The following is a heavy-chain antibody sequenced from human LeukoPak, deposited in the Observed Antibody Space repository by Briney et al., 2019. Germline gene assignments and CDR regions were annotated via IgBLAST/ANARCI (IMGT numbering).Heavy chain of an antibody. CDR3: AREGIAAAGPFFGY. D-gene: IGHD6-13*01. CDR1: GGSISSGDYY. CDR2: IYYSGST. Sequence: SETLSLTCTVSGGSISSGDYYWSWIRQPPGKGLEWIGYIYYSGSTYYNPSLKSRVTISVDTSKNQFSLKLSSVTAADTAVYYCAREGIAAAGPFFGYWGQGTLVTVSS. J-gene: IGHJ4*02. V-gene: IGHV4-30-4*08.